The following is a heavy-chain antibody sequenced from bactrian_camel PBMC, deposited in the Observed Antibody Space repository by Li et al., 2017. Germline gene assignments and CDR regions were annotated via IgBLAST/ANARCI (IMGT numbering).Heavy chain of an antibody. V-gene: IGHV3S40*01. CDR3: AKDATFNSVRTESPDY. CDR2: SDSDGGT. J-gene: IGHJ4*01. CDR1: GYTLHSYH. Sequence: VQLVESGGGLVQPGGSLRLSCAASGYTLHSYHMGWFRQAPGKEREGVAASDSDGGTNYADSVKGRFTISQDSAKKIVYLQMDSLKPEDTAMYYCAKDATFNSVRTESPDYQGQGTQVTVS. D-gene: IGHD1*01.